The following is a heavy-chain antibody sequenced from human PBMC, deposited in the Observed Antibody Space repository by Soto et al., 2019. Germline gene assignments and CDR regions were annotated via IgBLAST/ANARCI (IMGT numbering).Heavy chain of an antibody. CDR3: ARDPVGSPKDQRWFDP. CDR2: IIPIFGTA. Sequence: QVQLVQSGAEVKKPGSSVKVSCKASGGTFSSYAISWVRQAPGQGLEWMEGIIPIFGTANYEQKFQGRVTITADESTSTAYIELSSLRSEDTAVYYCARDPVGSPKDQRWFDPWGQGTLVTVSS. J-gene: IGHJ5*02. CDR1: GGTFSSYA. V-gene: IGHV1-69*01. D-gene: IGHD1-26*01.